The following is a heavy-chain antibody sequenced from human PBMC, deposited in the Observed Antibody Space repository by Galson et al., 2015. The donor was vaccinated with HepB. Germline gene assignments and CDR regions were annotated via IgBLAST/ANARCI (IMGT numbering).Heavy chain of an antibody. V-gene: IGHV4-39*07. J-gene: IGHJ3*02. D-gene: IGHD3-10*01. CDR1: GDSISTNRYY. Sequence: SETLSLTCTVSGDSISTNRYYWSWVRQPPGKGLEWIGSIYYSGTSYYNASLESRVTISVHTSKKEFSLKLSSVTAADTALYYCARVSPYSSGTYYSIDAFDIWGQGSTVTVSS. CDR2: IYYSGTS. CDR3: ARVSPYSSGTYYSIDAFDI.